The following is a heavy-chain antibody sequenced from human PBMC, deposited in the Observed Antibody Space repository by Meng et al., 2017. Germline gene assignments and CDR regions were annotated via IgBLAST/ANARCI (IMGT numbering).Heavy chain of an antibody. CDR3: ARGRYSSGWDRFDY. J-gene: IGHJ4*02. Sequence: VQRQEPGPGLVKPSGTLSLTCAGSGGSISSSNWWSWVRQPPGKGLEWIGEIYHSGSTNYNPSLKSRVTISVDKSKNQFSLKLSSVTAADTAVYYCARGRYSSGWDRFDYWGQGTLVTVSS. V-gene: IGHV4-4*02. CDR1: GGSISSSNW. D-gene: IGHD6-19*01. CDR2: IYHSGST.